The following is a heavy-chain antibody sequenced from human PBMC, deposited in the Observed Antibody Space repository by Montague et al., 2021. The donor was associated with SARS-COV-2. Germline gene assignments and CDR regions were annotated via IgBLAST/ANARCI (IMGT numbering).Heavy chain of an antibody. CDR3: AKDPVPVAGRYFDY. J-gene: IGHJ4*02. CDR1: GFTFNNYA. Sequence: SLRLSCAASGFTFNNYAMNWVRQAPGKGLEWVSVIASGGRSTFYXDSXKGRFTISRDNSKDTLYLQMYSLRPEDTAIYCCAKDPVPVAGRYFDYWGQGTLVTVSS. V-gene: IGHV3-23*03. D-gene: IGHD6-19*01. CDR2: IASGGRST.